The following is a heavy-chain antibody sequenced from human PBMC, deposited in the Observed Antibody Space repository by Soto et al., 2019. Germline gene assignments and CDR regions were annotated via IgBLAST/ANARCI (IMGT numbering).Heavy chain of an antibody. CDR1: GFSVRSSH. CDR3: VRLSPYDSGSYSFRYIWFHP. CDR2: MYSGGDT. V-gene: IGHV3-53*01. D-gene: IGHD3-10*01. Sequence: EVQLVDSGGGLIQPGGSLRLSCAASGFSVRSSHMSWVRQAPGKGLEWVSIMYSGGDTYYAVSVEGRFTISRDNSKNTVFLQMNTLRHDDTAMYFCVRLSPYDSGSYSFRYIWFHPWGQGTLVTVSA. J-gene: IGHJ5*02.